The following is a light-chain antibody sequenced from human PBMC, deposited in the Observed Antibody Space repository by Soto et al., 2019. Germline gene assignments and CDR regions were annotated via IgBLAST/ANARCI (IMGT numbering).Light chain of an antibody. CDR1: TGAVTSGHY. Sequence: QSVLTQEPSLTVSPGGTVTLTCGSSTGAVTSGHYPYWFQQKPGQAPRTLIYDTSNKHSWTPARFSGSLLGGKAALTLSGAQHEDEAEYYCLLSYSGAHVVFGGGTKLTVL. V-gene: IGLV7-46*01. CDR3: LLSYSGAHVV. CDR2: DTS. J-gene: IGLJ2*01.